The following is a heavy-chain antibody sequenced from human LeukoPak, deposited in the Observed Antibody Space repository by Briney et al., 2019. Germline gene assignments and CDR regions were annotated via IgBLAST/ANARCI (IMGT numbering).Heavy chain of an antibody. CDR3: ARDGGEDSGSYQNFDY. D-gene: IGHD1-26*01. CDR1: GFSFSGSY. J-gene: IGHJ4*02. Sequence: PGGSLRLSCAASGFSFSGSYMSWIRQAPGKGLEWVSYISSSGTTKYYADSVKGRFTISRDNAKNSLFLQMNTLRAEDTAVYYCARDGGEDSGSYQNFDYWGQGTLVTVSS. V-gene: IGHV3-11*01. CDR2: ISSSGTTK.